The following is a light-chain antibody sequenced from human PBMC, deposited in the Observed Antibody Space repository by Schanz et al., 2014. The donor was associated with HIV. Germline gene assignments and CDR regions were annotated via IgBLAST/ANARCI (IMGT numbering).Light chain of an antibody. CDR1: ISTIASRT. CDR2: NDD. Sequence: HSLLTQPPSASGTPGQTVTISCSGSISTIASRTVDWYQHLPGTAPRLLIHNDDRRPSGVPERFSASKSGTSASLVISVLQSYDEADYYCATWDISLNGPVFGGGAKLTLL. CDR3: ATWDISLNGPV. V-gene: IGLV1-44*01. J-gene: IGLJ2*01.